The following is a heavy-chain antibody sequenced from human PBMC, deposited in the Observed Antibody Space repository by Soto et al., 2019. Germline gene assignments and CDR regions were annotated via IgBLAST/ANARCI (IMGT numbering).Heavy chain of an antibody. CDR3: AYRKGAATGTGNWFDP. V-gene: IGHV2-5*02. D-gene: IGHD1-1*01. CDR2: LYWDYGK. J-gene: IGHJ5*02. CDR1: GFSLSTNGVG. Sequence: QITLKESGPTLVKPTETLTLTCTFSGFSLSTNGVGVVWIRQPPGKALEWLGLLYWDYGKRYSPSLQNRLTISKDTSKNQVVLTMANMAPEDTGTYYCAYRKGAATGTGNWFDPWGQGTPVTVSS.